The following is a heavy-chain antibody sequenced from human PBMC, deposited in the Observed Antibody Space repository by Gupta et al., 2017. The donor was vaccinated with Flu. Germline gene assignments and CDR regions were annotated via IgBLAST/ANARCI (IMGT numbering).Heavy chain of an antibody. D-gene: IGHD6-25*01. Sequence: EVQLVESGGGLVQPGGSLKLSCAASGFTFSDSTMHWIRQASGRGLEWVGRIRSKPKGSATAYAASVKGSFTISRDDANSAVFLQMNSLKTEDTAVYYCASAIAASDWGQGTLVTVS. CDR1: GFTFSDST. CDR3: ASAIAASD. CDR2: IRSKPKGSAT. J-gene: IGHJ4*02. V-gene: IGHV3-73*02.